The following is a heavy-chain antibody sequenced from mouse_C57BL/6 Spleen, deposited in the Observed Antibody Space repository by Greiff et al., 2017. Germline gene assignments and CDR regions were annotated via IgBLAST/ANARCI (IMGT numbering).Heavy chain of an antibody. CDR3: ARERYWDGYFDY. CDR2: IDPSDSET. J-gene: IGHJ2*01. Sequence: QVQLQQPGAELVRPGSSVKLSCKASGYTFTSYWMHWVKQRPIQGLEWIGNIDPSDSETHYNQKFKDKATLTVDKSSSTAYMQLSSLTSEDSAVYYCARERYWDGYFDYWGQGTTLTVSS. D-gene: IGHD4-1*01. CDR1: GYTFTSYW. V-gene: IGHV1-52*01.